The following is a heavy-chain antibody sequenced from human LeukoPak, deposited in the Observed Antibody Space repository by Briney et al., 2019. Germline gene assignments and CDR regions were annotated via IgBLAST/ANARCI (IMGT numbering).Heavy chain of an antibody. CDR2: IYYSGST. D-gene: IGHD2-2*01. CDR3: ARRYCSSTSCYDAFDI. Sequence: SETLSLTCSVSGGSISGSSSYWGWICQPPGKGLERLGSIYYSGSTYYNPSLKSRVTISVDTSKNQFSLKLSSVTAADTAVYYCARRYCSSTSCYDAFDIWGQGTMVTVSS. V-gene: IGHV4-39*01. CDR1: GGSISGSSSY. J-gene: IGHJ3*02.